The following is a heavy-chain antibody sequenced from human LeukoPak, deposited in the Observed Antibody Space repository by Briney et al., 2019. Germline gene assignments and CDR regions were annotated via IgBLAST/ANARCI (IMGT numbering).Heavy chain of an antibody. J-gene: IGHJ4*02. D-gene: IGHD6-25*01. CDR1: GFTFSSYW. CDR3: MKWGSAADIQD. Sequence: GGSLRLSCAASGFTFSSYWMHWVRQAPGKGLLWVSRINSDGKSTPYVDSVKGRFTISRDNAKNSLYLQMNSLRVEETALYYCMKWGSAADIQDWGQGTLVTVSS. CDR2: INSDGKST. V-gene: IGHV3-74*01.